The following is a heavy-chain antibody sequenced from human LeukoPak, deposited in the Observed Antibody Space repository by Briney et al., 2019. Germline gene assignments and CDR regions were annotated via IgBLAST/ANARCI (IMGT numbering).Heavy chain of an antibody. D-gene: IGHD3-10*01. J-gene: IGHJ5*02. V-gene: IGHV4-31*03. CDR1: GGSISSGGYY. Sequence: PSETLSLTCTVSGGSISSGGYYWSWIRQHPGKGLEWIGYIYYSGSTYYNPSLKSRVTISVDTPKNQFSLKLSSVTAADTAVYYCANYGSGNYRFDPWGQGTLVTVSS. CDR3: ANYGSGNYRFDP. CDR2: IYYSGST.